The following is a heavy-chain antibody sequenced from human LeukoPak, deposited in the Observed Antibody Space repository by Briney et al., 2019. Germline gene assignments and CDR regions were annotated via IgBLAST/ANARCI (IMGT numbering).Heavy chain of an antibody. D-gene: IGHD3-10*02. Sequence: PGGSLRLSCAASGFTFSSYSMNWVRQSPGKGLEGLSYISGGSDTRYHADSLKGRFTISRDNAKNSLYLQMNSLRAEDTAVYYCARDVRSLMDVWGQGTTVTVS. CDR2: ISGGSDTR. V-gene: IGHV3-48*01. J-gene: IGHJ6*02. CDR1: GFTFSSYS. CDR3: ARDVRSLMDV.